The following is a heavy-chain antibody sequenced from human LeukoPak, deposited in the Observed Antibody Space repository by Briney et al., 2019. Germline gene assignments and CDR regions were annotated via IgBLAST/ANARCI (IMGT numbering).Heavy chain of an antibody. D-gene: IGHD3-22*01. CDR2: IYSDDAT. CDR1: GFTVGSGC. J-gene: IGHJ4*02. V-gene: IGHV3-53*01. CDR3: ARVRYDGSGYYSISDY. Sequence: GGSLRLSCAASGFTVGSGCRMRWVRQAPGEGLEWISTIYSDDATNYGDSVKGRFTISRDNAKNSLYLQMNSLRAEDTAGYYCARVRYDGSGYYSISDYWGQGTLVTVSP.